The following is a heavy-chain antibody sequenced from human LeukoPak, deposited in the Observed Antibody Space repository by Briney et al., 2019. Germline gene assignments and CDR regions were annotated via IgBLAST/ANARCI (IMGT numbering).Heavy chain of an antibody. Sequence: PSETLSLTCAVYGGSFSGYYWSWIRQPPGKGLEWIGEINHSGSTNYNPSLKSRVTISVDTSKNQFSLKLSSVTAADTAVYYCARGASYYDILTGYYNANYYFDYWGQGTLVTVSS. CDR2: INHSGST. D-gene: IGHD3-9*01. CDR3: ARGASYYDILTGYYNANYYFDY. V-gene: IGHV4-34*01. CDR1: GGSFSGYY. J-gene: IGHJ4*02.